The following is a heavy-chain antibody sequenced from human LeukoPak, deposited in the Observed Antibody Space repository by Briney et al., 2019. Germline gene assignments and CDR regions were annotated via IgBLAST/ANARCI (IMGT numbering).Heavy chain of an antibody. D-gene: IGHD4-17*01. CDR3: ARVRQATVTYFDY. J-gene: IGHJ4*02. CDR1: GGSISSSNW. CDR2: IHHSGST. Sequence: SGTLSLTCAVSGGSISSSNWWSWVRQPPGKGLEWIGEIHHSGSTNYNPSLKSRVTISVDKSKNQFSLKLSSVTAADTAVYCCARVRQATVTYFDYWGQGTLVTVSS. V-gene: IGHV4-4*01.